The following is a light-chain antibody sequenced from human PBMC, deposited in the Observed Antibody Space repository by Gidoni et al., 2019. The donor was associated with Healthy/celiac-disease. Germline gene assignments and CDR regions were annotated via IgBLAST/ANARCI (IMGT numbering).Light chain of an antibody. CDR1: QSVSSY. CDR2: DAS. V-gene: IGKV3-11*01. Sequence: EIVLTQAPAPLSLTPGERATLSCRASQSVSSYLAWYQQRPGQAPRLIIYDASNRATSIPASFSGSASATDFTPIISRLEPEDFAVYYCQQRSNRPPTFGQGTRLEIK. J-gene: IGKJ5*01. CDR3: QQRSNRPPT.